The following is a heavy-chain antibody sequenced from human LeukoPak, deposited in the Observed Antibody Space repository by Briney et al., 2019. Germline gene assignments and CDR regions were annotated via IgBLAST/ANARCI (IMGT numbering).Heavy chain of an antibody. CDR3: ARHGIAAAKRNWFDP. J-gene: IGHJ5*02. CDR2: IYYSGST. Sequence: PSETLSLTGTVSGGSISSSLYYWGWIRQPPGKGLEWIGTIYYSGSTYYNPSLKSRVTISVDTSKNQFSLKLSSVTAADTAVYYCARHGIAAAKRNWFDPWGQGTLVTVSS. V-gene: IGHV4-39*01. D-gene: IGHD6-13*01. CDR1: GGSISSSLYY.